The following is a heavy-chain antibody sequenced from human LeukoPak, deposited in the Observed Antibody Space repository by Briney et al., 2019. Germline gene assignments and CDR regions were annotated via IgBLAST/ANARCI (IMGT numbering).Heavy chain of an antibody. V-gene: IGHV4-4*07. J-gene: IGHJ4*02. CDR2: IYTSGST. CDR3: ARTNYYDSSGYSERKYYFDY. CDR1: GGSISSYY. D-gene: IGHD3-22*01. Sequence: SETLSLTCTVSGGSISSYYWSWIRQPARKGLEWIGRIYTSGSTNYNPSLKSRVTMSVDTSKNQFSLNLSPVTAADTAVYYCARTNYYDSSGYSERKYYFDYWGQGTLVTVSS.